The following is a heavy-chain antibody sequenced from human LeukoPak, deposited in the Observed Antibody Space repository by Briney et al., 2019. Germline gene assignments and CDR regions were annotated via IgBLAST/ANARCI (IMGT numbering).Heavy chain of an antibody. CDR3: ARDRWAILTGSENYYFYGMDV. V-gene: IGHV3-7*01. J-gene: IGHJ6*02. CDR1: GFTFSTYW. CDR2: MRRDGNEI. D-gene: IGHD3-9*01. Sequence: GGSLRLSCSASGFTFSTYWMSWVRQAPGKGLEWVANMRRDGNEIYYLDSVRGRFTISRDNAKNSLYLQMNSLRAEDTAVYYCARDRWAILTGSENYYFYGMDVWGQGTTVTVSS.